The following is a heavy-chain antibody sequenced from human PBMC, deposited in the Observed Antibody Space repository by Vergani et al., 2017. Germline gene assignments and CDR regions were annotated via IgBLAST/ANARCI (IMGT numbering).Heavy chain of an antibody. D-gene: IGHD3-9*01. V-gene: IGHV4-39*01. CDR3: ACYDILTGYYNVGAFDY. Sequence: QLQLQESGPGLVKPSETLSLTCTVSGGSISSSSYYWGWIRQPPGKGLEWIGSIYYSGSTYYNPSRKSRVTISVDTSKNQFSLKLSSVTAADTAVYYCACYDILTGYYNVGAFDYWGQGTLVTVSS. CDR1: GGSISSSSYY. CDR2: IYYSGST. J-gene: IGHJ4*02.